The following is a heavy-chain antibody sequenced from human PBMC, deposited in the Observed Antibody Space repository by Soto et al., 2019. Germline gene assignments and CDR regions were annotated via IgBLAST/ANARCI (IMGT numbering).Heavy chain of an antibody. Sequence: PSETLSLTCDVHGDSLIGYAWSLIRQPPVKCLEWIGEITFRGVTNYHPSLKSRVSMSVDTSKNRISLNVSSVTAADTALYFCARKLEASVRHVEWFSYKWFDPWGPGTLVTVSS. J-gene: IGHJ5*02. CDR2: ITFRGVT. CDR1: GDSLIGYA. V-gene: IGHV4-34*01. CDR3: ARKLEASVRHVEWFSYKWFDP. D-gene: IGHD3-9*01.